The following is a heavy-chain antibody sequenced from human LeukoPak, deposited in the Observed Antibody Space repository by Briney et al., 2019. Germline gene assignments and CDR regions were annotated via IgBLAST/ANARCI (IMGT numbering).Heavy chain of an antibody. CDR2: INSDGSTT. J-gene: IGHJ4*02. Sequence: EPGGSLRLSCAASGFTFSSSWMHWVRQAPGKGLVWVSRINSDGSTTNYADSVKGRFIISRDNAKNTLYLQMNSLRAEDTAVYYCTRPESSSSLACDHWGQGTLVTVSS. D-gene: IGHD2-2*01. CDR1: GFTFSSSW. V-gene: IGHV3-74*01. CDR3: TRPESSSSLACDH.